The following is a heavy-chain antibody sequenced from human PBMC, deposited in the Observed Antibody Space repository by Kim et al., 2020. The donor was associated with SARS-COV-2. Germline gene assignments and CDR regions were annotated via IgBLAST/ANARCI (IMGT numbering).Heavy chain of an antibody. J-gene: IGHJ6*02. Sequence: GGSLRLSCAASGFTVSSNYMSWVRQAPGKGLEWVSVIYSGGSTYYADSVKGRFTISRDNSKNTLYLQMNSLRAEDTAVYYCARDHRFLWFGELLSHHYYYGMDVWGQGTTVTVSS. CDR2: IYSGGST. D-gene: IGHD3-10*01. CDR1: GFTVSSNY. V-gene: IGHV3-66*01. CDR3: ARDHRFLWFGELLSHHYYYGMDV.